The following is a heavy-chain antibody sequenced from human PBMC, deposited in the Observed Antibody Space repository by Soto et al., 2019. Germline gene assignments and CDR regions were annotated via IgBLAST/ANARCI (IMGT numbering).Heavy chain of an antibody. V-gene: IGHV3-64D*06. Sequence: GGSLRLSCSASGFTFSSYAMHWVRQAPGKGLEYVSAISSNGGSTYYADSVKGRFTISRDNSKNTLYLQMSSLRAEDTAVYYCVKDRGGYSASILGGDYWGQGTLVTVSS. CDR3: VKDRGGYSASILGGDY. D-gene: IGHD5-12*01. J-gene: IGHJ4*02. CDR2: ISSNGGST. CDR1: GFTFSSYA.